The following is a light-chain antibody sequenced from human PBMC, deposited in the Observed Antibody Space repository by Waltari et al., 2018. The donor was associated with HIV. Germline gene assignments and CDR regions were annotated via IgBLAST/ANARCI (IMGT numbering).Light chain of an antibody. J-gene: IGLJ3*02. CDR1: ALPNQY. V-gene: IGLV3-25*03. CDR3: QSADSGSTYPWV. Sequence: SYELTRPPSVSVSPGPPARLTCSRAALPNQYASWSQQKPGQAPLLLIYNTTEMPSGIPERCSGASSGTTVKLTISGVKAEDESDYYCQSADSGSTYPWVFGGGTKLTVL. CDR2: NTT.